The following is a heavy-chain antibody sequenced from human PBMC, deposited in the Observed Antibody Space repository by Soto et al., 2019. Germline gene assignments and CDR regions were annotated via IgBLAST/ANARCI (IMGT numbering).Heavy chain of an antibody. D-gene: IGHD1-1*01. V-gene: IGHV1-18*01. CDR1: GYTFTSYG. CDR2: ISAHNGNT. Sequence: QVHLVQSGAEVKKPGASVKVSCKASGYTFTSYGITWVRQAPGQGLEWMGWISAHNGNTDYAQKLQGRVIVTRDTSPSTAYMELRTLRSDDTAGYYCARWRYGDYWGQGALVTVSS. CDR3: ARWRYGDY. J-gene: IGHJ4*02.